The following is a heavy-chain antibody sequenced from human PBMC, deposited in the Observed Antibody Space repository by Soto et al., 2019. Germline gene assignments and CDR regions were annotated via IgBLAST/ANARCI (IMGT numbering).Heavy chain of an antibody. CDR2: INPSFGTT. CDR1: GYTXXXYX. J-gene: IGHJ6*02. Sequence: QVQXVXSGAEVXXPXXXVXVSCXXXGYTXXXYXXXXXXXXXXXXXXXIGMINPSFGTTVYAQKFQGRVTMTRDTSTSTVYMDLTSLRSEDTAVYYCARDQAAGIYYYYVMDVWGQGTTVTVSS. V-gene: IGHV1-46*01. CDR3: ARDQAAGIYYYYVMDV. D-gene: IGHD6-19*01.